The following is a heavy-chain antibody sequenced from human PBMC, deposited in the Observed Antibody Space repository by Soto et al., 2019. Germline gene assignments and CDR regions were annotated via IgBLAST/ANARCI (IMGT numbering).Heavy chain of an antibody. V-gene: IGHV4-34*01. J-gene: IGHJ5*02. CDR2: INHSGST. CDR3: SGGPIGRNGGWFEP. CDR1: GGSFSGYY. Sequence: QVQLQQWGAGLLKPSETLSLTCAVYGGSFSGYYWSWIRQPPGKGLEWIGEINHSGSTNYNPSLKRRITLSGSHSKDQFSPEVRSVAARDQGGDYRSGGPIGRNGGWFEPWGQGTLVTVSS. D-gene: IGHD1-1*01.